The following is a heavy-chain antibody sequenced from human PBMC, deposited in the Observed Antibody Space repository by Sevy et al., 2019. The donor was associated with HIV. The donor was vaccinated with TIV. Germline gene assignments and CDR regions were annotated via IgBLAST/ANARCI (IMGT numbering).Heavy chain of an antibody. D-gene: IGHD1-7*01. Sequence: GGSLRLSCAASGFTFSKYWMGWVRQAPGKGLEWVANIKHDAGQKYYVDSVKGRFTISRDNAKNSLYLQMNSLRAEDTSVDFCAGDDWNYYFHYWGQGTLVTVSS. V-gene: IGHV3-7*01. CDR2: IKHDAGQK. CDR3: AGDDWNYYFHY. CDR1: GFTFSKYW. J-gene: IGHJ4*02.